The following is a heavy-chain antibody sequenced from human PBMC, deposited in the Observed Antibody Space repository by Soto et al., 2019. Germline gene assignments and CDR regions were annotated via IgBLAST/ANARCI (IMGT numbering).Heavy chain of an antibody. Sequence: PVGSLRLSCAASGFTFTTNAMSWVRQAPGKGLDWVSVITSSGVTTHYADSVKGRFTISRDNSKNTLYLQMNSLRAEDTAIYYCAKRTPFYFDYWGQGILVTVSS. J-gene: IGHJ4*02. CDR2: ITSSGVTT. CDR3: AKRTPFYFDY. V-gene: IGHV3-23*01. CDR1: GFTFTTNA.